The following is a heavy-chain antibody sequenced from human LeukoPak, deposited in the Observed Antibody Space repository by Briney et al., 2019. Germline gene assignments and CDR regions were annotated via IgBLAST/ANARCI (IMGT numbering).Heavy chain of an antibody. CDR1: GYTFTSYY. D-gene: IGHD6-6*01. V-gene: IGHV1-46*01. CDR2: INPSGGST. Sequence: ASVKVSCKASGYTFTSYYMHWVRQAPGQGLEWMGIINPSGGSTSYAQKFQGRVTMTRDTSTSTVYMELSSLRSEDTAVYYCVKDLSFSSSCLDHWGQGTLVTVS. CDR3: VKDLSFSSSCLDH. J-gene: IGHJ4*02.